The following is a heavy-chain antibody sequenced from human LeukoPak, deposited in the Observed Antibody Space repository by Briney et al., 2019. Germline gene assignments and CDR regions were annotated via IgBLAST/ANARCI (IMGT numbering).Heavy chain of an antibody. D-gene: IGHD4-17*01. J-gene: IGHJ6*03. CDR2: IRYDGRNK. V-gene: IGHV3-30*02. Sequence: PGGSLRLSCGASGFTFSSYGMHWVRQAPGKGLEWVAFIRYDGRNKYYAESVKGRFTISRDNSKNTLYLQMNSLRAEDTAVYYCAKAWGHTVTTISVFSEIGYYMDVWGKGTTVTISS. CDR3: AKAWGHTVTTISVFSEIGYYMDV. CDR1: GFTFSSYG.